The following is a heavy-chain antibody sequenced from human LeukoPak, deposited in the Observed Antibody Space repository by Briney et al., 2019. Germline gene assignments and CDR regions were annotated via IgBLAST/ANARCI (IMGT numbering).Heavy chain of an antibody. CDR1: GGTFSSYA. CDR3: ARAFPRENYYFDY. CDR2: IIPILGIA. V-gene: IGHV1-69*04. D-gene: IGHD3-3*02. Sequence: SVKVSCKASGGTFSSYAISWVRQAPGQGLEWMGRIIPILGIANYAQKFQGRVTITADKSTSTAYMELSSLRSEDTVVYYCARAFPRENYYFDYWGQGTLVTVSS. J-gene: IGHJ4*02.